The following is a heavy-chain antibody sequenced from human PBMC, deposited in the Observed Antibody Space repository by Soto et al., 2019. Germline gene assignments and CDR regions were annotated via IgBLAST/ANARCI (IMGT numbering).Heavy chain of an antibody. J-gene: IGHJ6*02. D-gene: IGHD4-17*01. Sequence: QLLESGPGLVKPSETLSLTCTVSGGSISSSSYYWGWIRQPPGKGLEWIGSIYYSGSTYYNPSLKSRVTISVDTSKNQFSLKLSSVTAADTAVYYCARHSGDYGDYIPGNYGMDVWGQGTTVTVSS. V-gene: IGHV4-39*01. CDR1: GGSISSSSYY. CDR3: ARHSGDYGDYIPGNYGMDV. CDR2: IYYSGST.